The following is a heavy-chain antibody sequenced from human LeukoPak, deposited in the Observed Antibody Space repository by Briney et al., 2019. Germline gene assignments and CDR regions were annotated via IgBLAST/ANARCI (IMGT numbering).Heavy chain of an antibody. CDR1: GGSFSGYC. Sequence: PSETLSLTSAVYGGSFSGYCWSWIRQPPGKGLEWIGEINHSGSTNYNPSLKSRVTISVDTSKNQFSLKLSSVTAADTAVYYCARGPGPDAFDIWGQGTMVTVSS. V-gene: IGHV4-34*01. J-gene: IGHJ3*02. CDR2: INHSGST. CDR3: ARGPGPDAFDI.